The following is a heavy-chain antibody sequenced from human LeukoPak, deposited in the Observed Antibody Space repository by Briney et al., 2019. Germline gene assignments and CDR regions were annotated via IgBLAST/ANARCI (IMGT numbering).Heavy chain of an antibody. D-gene: IGHD3-22*01. V-gene: IGHV4-39*07. CDR2: IYYSGST. J-gene: IGHJ3*02. CDR3: ARDPPRNYYDSSGRDAFDI. Sequence: PSETLSLTCTVSGGSISSSSYYWGWIRQPPGKGLEWIGSIYYSGSTYYNPSLKSRVTISVDTSKNQFSLKLSSVTAADTAVYYCARDPPRNYYDSSGRDAFDIWGQGTMVTVSS. CDR1: GGSISSSSYY.